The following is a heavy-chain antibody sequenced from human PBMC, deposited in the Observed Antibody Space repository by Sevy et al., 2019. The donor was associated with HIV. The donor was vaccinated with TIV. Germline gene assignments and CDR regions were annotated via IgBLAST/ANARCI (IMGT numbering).Heavy chain of an antibody. CDR2: ISSNGGST. CDR1: GFTFSSYA. D-gene: IGHD3-10*01. Sequence: GGSLRLSCSASGFTFSSYAMHWVRQAPGKGLEYVSAISSNGGSTYYADSVKGRFTISRDNSKNTLYLQMSSLRAEDTAVYYCYSYYGSGLLDYWGQGTLVTDSS. CDR3: YSYYGSGLLDY. J-gene: IGHJ4*02. V-gene: IGHV3-64D*06.